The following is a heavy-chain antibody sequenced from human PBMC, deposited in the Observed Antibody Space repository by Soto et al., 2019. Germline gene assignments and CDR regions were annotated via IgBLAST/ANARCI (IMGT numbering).Heavy chain of an antibody. V-gene: IGHV2-5*02. D-gene: IGHD6-6*01. J-gene: IGHJ5*02. CDR1: GFSLSTSGVG. CDR3: AHRRIAARTRNWFDP. Sequence: QITLKESGPTLVKPTQTLTLTCTFSGFSLSTSGVGVGWIRKPPGKALEWLALIYWDDDKRYSPSLKSRLTISKDTSKHQVVLTMTNMDPVDTATYYCAHRRIAARTRNWFDPWGQGTLVTVSS. CDR2: IYWDDDK.